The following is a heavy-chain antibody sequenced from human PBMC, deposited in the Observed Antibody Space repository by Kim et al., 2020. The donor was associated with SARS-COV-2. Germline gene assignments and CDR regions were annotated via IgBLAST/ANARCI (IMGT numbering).Heavy chain of an antibody. Sequence: SVKVSCKASGGTFSSYAISWVRQAPGQGLEWMGGIIPIFGTANYAQKFQGRVTITADESTSTAYMELSSLRSEDTAVYYCARDRVVRDGYDYWGQGTLVTVSS. CDR1: GGTFSSYA. CDR2: IIPIFGTA. D-gene: IGHD3-10*01. CDR3: ARDRVVRDGYDY. J-gene: IGHJ4*02. V-gene: IGHV1-69*13.